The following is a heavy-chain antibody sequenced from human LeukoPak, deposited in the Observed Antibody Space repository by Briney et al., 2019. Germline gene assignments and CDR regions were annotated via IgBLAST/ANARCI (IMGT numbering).Heavy chain of an antibody. Sequence: ASVKVSCKASGYTFTGYYMHWVRQAPGQGLEWMGWINPNSGGTNYAQKFQGRVTMTRDTSISTAYMELSRLRSDDTAVYYCATSDYDFWSGYSTYYYYYMDVWGKGTTVTVSS. CDR2: INPNSGGT. CDR3: ATSDYDFWSGYSTYYYYYMDV. J-gene: IGHJ6*03. V-gene: IGHV1-2*02. CDR1: GYTFTGYY. D-gene: IGHD3-3*01.